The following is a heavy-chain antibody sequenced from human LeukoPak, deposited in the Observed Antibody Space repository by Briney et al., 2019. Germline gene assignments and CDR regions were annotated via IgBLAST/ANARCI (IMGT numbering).Heavy chain of an antibody. J-gene: IGHJ4*02. CDR3: ARDNHGSGIIFDY. CDR1: GGSISSGDYY. V-gene: IGHV4-30-4*08. D-gene: IGHD3-10*01. CDR2: IYYSGST. Sequence: SETLSLTCTVSGGSISSGDYYWSWIRQPPGKGLEWIGYIYYSGSTYYNPSLKSRVTISADTSKNQFSLKLSSVTAADTAVYYCARDNHGSGIIFDYWGQGTLVTVSS.